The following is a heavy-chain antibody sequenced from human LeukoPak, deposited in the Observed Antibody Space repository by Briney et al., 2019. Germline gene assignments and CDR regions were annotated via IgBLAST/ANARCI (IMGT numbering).Heavy chain of an antibody. Sequence: GGSLRLSCAASGFTFNNYWMIWVPQAPGKGLGWVANIKQDGSEKYYVDSVKGRFTISRDNADNSLFLQINSLRAEDTAVYHCARVRRYYGSGTSFDIWGQGTLVTVSS. J-gene: IGHJ4*02. CDR3: ARVRRYYGSGTSFDI. CDR2: IKQDGSEK. CDR1: GFTFNNYW. V-gene: IGHV3-7*01. D-gene: IGHD3-10*01.